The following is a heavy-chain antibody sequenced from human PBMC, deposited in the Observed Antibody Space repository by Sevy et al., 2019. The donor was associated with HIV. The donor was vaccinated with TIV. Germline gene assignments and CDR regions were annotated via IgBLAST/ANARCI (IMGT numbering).Heavy chain of an antibody. CDR3: AGARRNYYDSSGFHFDY. Sequence: SGTLSLTCTVSGGSISSYYWSWIRQPPGKGLEWIGYIYYSGSTNYNPSLKSRVTISVDTSKNQFSLKLSSVTAADTAVYYCAGARRNYYDSSGFHFDYWGQGTLVTVSS. D-gene: IGHD3-22*01. CDR2: IYYSGST. CDR1: GGSISSYY. J-gene: IGHJ4*02. V-gene: IGHV4-59*01.